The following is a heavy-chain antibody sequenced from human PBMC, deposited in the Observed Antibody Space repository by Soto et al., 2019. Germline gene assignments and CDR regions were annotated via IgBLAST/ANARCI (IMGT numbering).Heavy chain of an antibody. J-gene: IGHJ5*02. CDR3: AKEGSNNGFDP. CDR1: GGSISSYY. CDR2: IYYSGST. Sequence: PSETLSLTCTVSGGSISSYYWSWIRQPPGKGLEWIGYIYYSGSTNYNPSLKSRVTISVDTSKNQFSLKLSSVTAADTAVYYCAKEGSNNGFDPWGQGTLVTVSS. V-gene: IGHV4-59*01.